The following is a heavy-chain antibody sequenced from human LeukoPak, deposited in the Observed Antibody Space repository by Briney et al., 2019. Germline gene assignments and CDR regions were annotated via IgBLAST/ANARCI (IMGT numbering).Heavy chain of an antibody. D-gene: IGHD6-13*01. CDR2: IHQSGNT. CDR1: DGSFSGYY. J-gene: IGHJ5*02. Sequence: KPSETLSLTCAVYDGSFSGYYWNWIRQPPGKGLEWMGEIHQSGNTNYNPSLKSQLTISVDTSKNQFSLRLNSVTAADTAVYYCARVAYSNTSDWFDPWGQGTLVTVSS. CDR3: ARVAYSNTSDWFDP. V-gene: IGHV4-34*01.